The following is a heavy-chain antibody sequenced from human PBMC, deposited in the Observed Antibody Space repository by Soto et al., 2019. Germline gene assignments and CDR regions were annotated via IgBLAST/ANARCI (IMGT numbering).Heavy chain of an antibody. CDR2: ISYDGSNK. CDR1: GFTFSSYG. J-gene: IGHJ6*02. Sequence: PGGSLRLSCAASGFTFSSYGMHWVRQAPGKGLEWVAVISYDGSNKYYADSVKGRFTISRDNSKNTLYLQMNSLRAEDTAVYYCAKSSPSITIFGVALAMDYYYYYGMDVWGQGTTVTVSS. CDR3: AKSSPSITIFGVALAMDYYYYYGMDV. V-gene: IGHV3-30*18. D-gene: IGHD3-3*01.